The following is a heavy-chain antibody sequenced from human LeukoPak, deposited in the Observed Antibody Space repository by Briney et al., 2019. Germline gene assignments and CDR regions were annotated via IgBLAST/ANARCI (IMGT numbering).Heavy chain of an antibody. CDR1: GFTFSNYA. V-gene: IGHV3-48*03. CDR3: AREGGFGYDDAFDT. D-gene: IGHD3-16*02. Sequence: GGSLRLSCAASGFTFSNYAMHWVRQAPGKGLEWISYISGSGSSIFYADSLQGRFTVSRDNAKNSVYLQMNSLRAEDTAVYYCAREGGFGYDDAFDTWGHGTTVTVSS. J-gene: IGHJ3*02. CDR2: ISGSGSSI.